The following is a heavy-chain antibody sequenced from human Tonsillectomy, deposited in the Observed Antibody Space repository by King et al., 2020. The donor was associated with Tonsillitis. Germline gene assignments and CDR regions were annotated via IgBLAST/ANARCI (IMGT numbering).Heavy chain of an antibody. V-gene: IGHV3-21*01. CDR1: GFTFSSYS. J-gene: IGHJ3*02. Sequence: VQLVESGGGLVKPGGSLRLSCAVSGFTFSSYSMNWVRQAPGKGLEWVSSISSSSSYIYYADSVKGRFTISRDNAANSLYLQMNSLRAEDTAVYYWSREXXXXTDXXDIXGXGTXVTXXS. CDR3: SREXXXXTDXXDI. CDR2: ISSSSSYI.